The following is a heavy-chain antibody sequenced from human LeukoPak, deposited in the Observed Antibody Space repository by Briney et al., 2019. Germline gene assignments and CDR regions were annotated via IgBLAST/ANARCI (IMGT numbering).Heavy chain of an antibody. CDR1: GYTFTSDG. D-gene: IGHD3-22*01. CDR3: ARDGAYYYDSSGYYPLNDY. CDR2: ISAYNGNT. Sequence: GASVKVSCKASGYTFTSDGISWVRQAPGQGLEWMGWISAYNGNTNYAQKLQGRVTMTTDTSTSTAYMELRSLRSDDTAVYYCARDGAYYYDSSGYYPLNDYWGQGTLVTVSS. J-gene: IGHJ4*02. V-gene: IGHV1-18*01.